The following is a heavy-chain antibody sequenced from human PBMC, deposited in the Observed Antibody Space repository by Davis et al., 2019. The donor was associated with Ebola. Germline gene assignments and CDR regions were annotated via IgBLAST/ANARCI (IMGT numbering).Heavy chain of an antibody. CDR3: TRGRGGSSWELY. V-gene: IGHV3-53*01. D-gene: IGHD6-13*01. CDR1: GFNFSGNY. Sequence: GESLKISCTASGFNFSGNYMSWVRQAPGKGLEWVAVIYRGGSTYYADSVKGRFTISRDNSKDTVQLQMNSLIAEDTAVYYCTRGRGGSSWELYWGQGTLVTVSS. J-gene: IGHJ4*02. CDR2: IYRGGST.